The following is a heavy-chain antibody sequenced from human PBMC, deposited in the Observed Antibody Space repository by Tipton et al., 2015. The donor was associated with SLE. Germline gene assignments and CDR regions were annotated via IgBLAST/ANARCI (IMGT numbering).Heavy chain of an antibody. CDR3: ATGGIAVAGTKT. D-gene: IGHD6-19*01. V-gene: IGHV4-34*01. J-gene: IGHJ5*02. CDR2: INHSGST. CDR1: GGSFSGCY. Sequence: TLSLTCAVYGGSFSGCYWSWIRQPPGKGLEWIGEINHSGSTNYNPSLKSRVTISVDTSKNQFSLKLSSVTAADTAVYYCATGGIAVAGTKTWGQGTLVTVSS.